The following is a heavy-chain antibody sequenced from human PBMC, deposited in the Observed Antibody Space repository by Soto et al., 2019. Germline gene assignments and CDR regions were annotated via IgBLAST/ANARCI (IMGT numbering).Heavy chain of an antibody. Sequence: ASVKVSCKASGYTFTSYDINWVRQATGQGLEWMGWMNPNSGNTGYAQKFQGRVTMTRNTSISTAYMELSSLRSEDTAVYYCARVIVLMEDYYYYYMDVWGKGTTVTVSS. CDR3: ARVIVLMEDYYYYYMDV. CDR2: MNPNSGNT. V-gene: IGHV1-8*01. D-gene: IGHD2-8*01. J-gene: IGHJ6*03. CDR1: GYTFTSYD.